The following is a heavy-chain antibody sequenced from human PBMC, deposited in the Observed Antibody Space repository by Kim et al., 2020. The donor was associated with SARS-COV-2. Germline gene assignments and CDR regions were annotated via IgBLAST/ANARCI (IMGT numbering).Heavy chain of an antibody. J-gene: IGHJ6*02. V-gene: IGHV3-21*01. CDR3: AKAQSLYYYYGMDV. CDR1: GFTFSSYS. Sequence: GGSLRLSCAASGFTFSSYSMNWVRQAPGKGLEWVSSISSSSSYIYYADSVKGRFTISRDNAKNSLYLQMNSLRAKDTAVYYCAKAQSLYYYYGMDVWGQGTTVTVSS. CDR2: ISSSSSYI.